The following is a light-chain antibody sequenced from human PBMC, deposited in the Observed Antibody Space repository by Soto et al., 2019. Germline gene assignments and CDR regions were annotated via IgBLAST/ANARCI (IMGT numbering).Light chain of an antibody. J-gene: IGKJ1*01. CDR3: QQYGDRPRT. CDR1: QSISSW. CDR2: KAS. V-gene: IGKV1-5*03. Sequence: DIQITQSPSTLSATVGDRVTITCRASQSISSWLAWYQQKPGKAPKLLIYKASSLESGVPSRFSGSGSGTEFTLTISSLESEDFAVYFCQQYGDRPRTFGQGTKVDI.